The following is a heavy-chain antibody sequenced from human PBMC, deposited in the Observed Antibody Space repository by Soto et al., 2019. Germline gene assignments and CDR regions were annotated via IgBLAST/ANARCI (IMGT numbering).Heavy chain of an antibody. D-gene: IGHD3-3*01. CDR3: VNDRFVNY. V-gene: IGHV3-64D*06. J-gene: IGHJ4*02. CDR2: ISSNGVST. CDR1: VLSFNDYA. Sequence: VGSLRLSCSSSVLSFNDYAMHWVRHAAGKGLKYVSSISSNGVSTYYADSVKGRFTISRDNSKNTLYLQMNSLRVEDTAVYYCVNDRFVNYGGQADRVT.